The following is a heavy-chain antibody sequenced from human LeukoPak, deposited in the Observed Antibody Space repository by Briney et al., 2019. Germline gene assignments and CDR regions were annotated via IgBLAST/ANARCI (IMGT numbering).Heavy chain of an antibody. J-gene: IGHJ4*02. V-gene: IGHV3-48*03. CDR2: ISSSGSNI. D-gene: IGHD4-17*01. CDR3: ARDGGDYVFDY. Sequence: GGSLRLSCAASGFTFSSYEMNWVRQAPGKGLEWVSYISSSGSNIYYADSVKGRFTISRDNAKNSLYLQMNSLRAEDTAVYYCARDGGDYVFDYWGQGTLVTVSS. CDR1: GFTFSSYE.